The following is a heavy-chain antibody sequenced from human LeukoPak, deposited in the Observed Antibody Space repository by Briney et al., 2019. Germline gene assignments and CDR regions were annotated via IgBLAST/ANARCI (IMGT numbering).Heavy chain of an antibody. CDR1: GFTFSSYS. D-gene: IGHD1-26*01. V-gene: IGHV3-48*02. CDR3: ARDIYSGSYLIDAFDI. Sequence: GGSLRLSCAAPGFTFSSYSMNWVRQAPGKGLEWVSYISSSSSTIYYADSVKGRFTISRDNAKNSLYLQMNSLRDEDTAVYYCARDIYSGSYLIDAFDIWGQGTMVTVSP. J-gene: IGHJ3*02. CDR2: ISSSSSTI.